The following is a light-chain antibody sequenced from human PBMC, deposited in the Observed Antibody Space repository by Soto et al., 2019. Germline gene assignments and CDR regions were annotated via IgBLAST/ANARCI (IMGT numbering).Light chain of an antibody. J-gene: IGKJ1*01. CDR2: DAS. V-gene: IGKV3-15*01. Sequence: EIVMTQSPVTLSVSPGERATLSCRASQTIRSDLAWYQQKPGQAPRLLISDASTRATGIPARFNGSGSGTEFTLAISSLQSEDFAIYYCQQYESYWTFGQGTKVELK. CDR1: QTIRSD. CDR3: QQYESYWT.